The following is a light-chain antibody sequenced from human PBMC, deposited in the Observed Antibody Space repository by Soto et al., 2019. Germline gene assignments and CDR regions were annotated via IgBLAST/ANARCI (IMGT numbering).Light chain of an antibody. CDR2: DAS. J-gene: IGKJ2*01. CDR3: QQYHSYSYT. CDR1: QSIATW. Sequence: DIPMTQSPSTLSASVGDRVTITCRASQSIATWLAWYQQKPGKAPKLLIYDASSLEGGVPSRFSGSGSGTEFTLTISSLQPEDFATYYCQQYHSYSYTFGQGTKLEIK. V-gene: IGKV1-5*01.